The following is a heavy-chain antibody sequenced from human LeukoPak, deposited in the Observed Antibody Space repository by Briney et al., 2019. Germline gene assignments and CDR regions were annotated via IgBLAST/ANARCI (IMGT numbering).Heavy chain of an antibody. CDR1: GGSVTSGNYH. CDR3: AAWQTIIFDY. J-gene: IGHJ4*02. Sequence: PSETLSLTCAVSGGSVTSGNYHWTWIRQPPGKGLEWIGYISYSGSTDYNPSLRGRVTMSLDRPRNQFSLKLYSVSAADTAVYYYAAWQTIIFDYWGQGSLVTVSS. V-gene: IGHV4-61*01. CDR2: ISYSGST. D-gene: IGHD5-24*01.